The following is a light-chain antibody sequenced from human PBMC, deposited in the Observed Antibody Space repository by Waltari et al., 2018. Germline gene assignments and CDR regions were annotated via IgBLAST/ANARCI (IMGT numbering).Light chain of an antibody. CDR3: ASWDETHYV. V-gene: IGLV1-47*01. J-gene: IGLJ1*01. CDR1: RSNLGSNY. Sequence: QSVLTQPPSASETPGQRVIISGSGSRSNLGSNYLYWYQQPPGIAPKLLIYRNNRRPSGVPDRFTASKSGTFASLAISGLRSEDEAVYYCASWDETHYVFGSGTKVTVL. CDR2: RNN.